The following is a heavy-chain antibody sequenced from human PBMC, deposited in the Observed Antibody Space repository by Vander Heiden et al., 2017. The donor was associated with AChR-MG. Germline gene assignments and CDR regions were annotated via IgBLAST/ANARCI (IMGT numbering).Heavy chain of an antibody. D-gene: IGHD3-22*01. CDR3: ARVGSPYDSSGYSDY. V-gene: IGHV4-34*01. CDR2: INHSGST. CDR1: GGSFSGYY. J-gene: IGHJ4*02. Sequence: QVQLQQWGAGLLKPSETLSLTCAVYGGSFSGYYWSWIRQPPGKGLEWIGEINHSGSTNYNPSLKSRVTISVDTSKNQFSLKLSSVTAADTAVYYWARVGSPYDSSGYSDYWGQGTLVTVSS.